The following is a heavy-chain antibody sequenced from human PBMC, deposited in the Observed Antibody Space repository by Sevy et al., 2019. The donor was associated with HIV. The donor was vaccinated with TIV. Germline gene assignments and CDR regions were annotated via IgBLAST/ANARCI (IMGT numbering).Heavy chain of an antibody. CDR3: ARDRYTVGGPDLSDY. D-gene: IGHD1-26*01. Sequence: SETLSLTCGVSGYSISSGYYWGWIRQPPGEGLEWIGSIHSSGTTYYNPSLKSRVTISVDTSKNQFSLKLSSVTAADTAVYYCARDRYTVGGPDLSDYWGQGTLVTVSS. V-gene: IGHV4-38-2*02. CDR1: GYSISSGYY. J-gene: IGHJ4*02. CDR2: IHSSGTT.